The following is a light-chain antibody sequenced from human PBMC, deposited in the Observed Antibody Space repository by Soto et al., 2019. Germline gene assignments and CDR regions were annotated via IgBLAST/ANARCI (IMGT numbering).Light chain of an antibody. J-gene: IGKJ1*01. CDR3: QPRYRWPET. CDR1: QSVTNF. CDR2: NAS. V-gene: IGKV3-11*01. Sequence: EIVLTQSPGTLSLSPGERATLSCRASQSVTNFLAWYQQKPGQSPSLLIYNASHRATGIPARFSGSGSGTDFTLTISSLEPEDFAVYYCQPRYRWPETFGQGTKVDIK.